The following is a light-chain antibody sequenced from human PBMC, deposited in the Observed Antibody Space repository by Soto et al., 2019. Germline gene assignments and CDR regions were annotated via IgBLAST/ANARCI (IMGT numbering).Light chain of an antibody. CDR2: RAS. CDR1: RRISSW. Sequence: DIKMTQSPSTLSASVGDRVPFTCRASRRISSWLAWYQQKPGKAPKFLIYRASSLESGVPSRFSGTGSGTEFTLTISSLQPDDSATYYCQQYENYPLTFGGGTKVEIK. CDR3: QQYENYPLT. V-gene: IGKV1-5*03. J-gene: IGKJ4*01.